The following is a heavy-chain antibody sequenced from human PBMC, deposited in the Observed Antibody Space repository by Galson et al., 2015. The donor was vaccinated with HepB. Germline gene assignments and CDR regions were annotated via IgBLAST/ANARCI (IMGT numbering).Heavy chain of an antibody. J-gene: IGHJ4*02. CDR3: ARHPLTGDERLGD. V-gene: IGHV1-2*02. Sequence: SVKVSCKASKYTFTAYYIHWVRQAPGQGLEWMGWINPDGGATNHAQKFQGRVTLTRDTSIRTAYMELNSLTSDDTAVYYCARHPLTGDERLGDWGQGTLVTVSS. CDR1: KYTFTAYY. CDR2: INPDGGAT. D-gene: IGHD3-16*01.